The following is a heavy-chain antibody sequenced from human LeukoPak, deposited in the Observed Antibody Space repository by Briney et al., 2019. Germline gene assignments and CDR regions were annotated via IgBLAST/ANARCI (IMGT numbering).Heavy chain of an antibody. D-gene: IGHD6-13*01. J-gene: IGHJ4*02. V-gene: IGHV3-49*04. CDR2: IRSKPYGGTT. CDR1: GFTFSSYS. CDR3: TTGSATGTGSGY. Sequence: GGSLRLSCAAPGFTFSSYSMNWVRQAPGKGLEWVGFIRSKPYGGTTEYAASVKGRFIISRDDSKTIAYLQMNSLKSEDTAVYYCTTGSATGTGSGYWGQGTLVTVSS.